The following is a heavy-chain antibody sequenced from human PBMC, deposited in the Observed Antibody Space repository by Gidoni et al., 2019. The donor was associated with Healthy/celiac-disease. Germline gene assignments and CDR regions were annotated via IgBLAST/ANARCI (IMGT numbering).Heavy chain of an antibody. Sequence: EVQLVESGGVVVQPGGSLSLSCAASGCTFDDYTMHWVRQAPGKGLEWVSLISWDGGSTYYADSVKGRFTISRDNSKNSLYLQMNSLRTEDTALYYCAKGSYYGMDVWGQGTTVTVSS. CDR3: AKGSYYGMDV. V-gene: IGHV3-43*01. CDR1: GCTFDDYT. J-gene: IGHJ6*02. CDR2: ISWDGGST.